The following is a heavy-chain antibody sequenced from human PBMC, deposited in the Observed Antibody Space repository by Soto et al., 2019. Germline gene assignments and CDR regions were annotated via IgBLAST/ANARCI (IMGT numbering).Heavy chain of an antibody. J-gene: IGHJ4*02. CDR2: ITTDKGKT. Sequence: QVQLVQSGPEVKKPGASVKVSCKTSGYTFTSYGISWVRQAPGQGLEWMGWITTDKGKTTYAQKFQGGVTMTTATSTRTAYMELRSLRSDDTAVYYCATRSPAFDYWGQGTLVTVSS. CDR1: GYTFTSYG. CDR3: ATRSPAFDY. V-gene: IGHV1-18*01.